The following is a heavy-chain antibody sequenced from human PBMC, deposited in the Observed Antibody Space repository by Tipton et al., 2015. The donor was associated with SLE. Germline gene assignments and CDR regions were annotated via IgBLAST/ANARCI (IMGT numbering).Heavy chain of an antibody. CDR2: INHSGST. Sequence: TLSLTCAVYGGSFSGYYWSWIRQPPGKGLEWIGEINHSGSTNYNPSLKSRVTISVDTSKNQFSLKLSSVTAADTAVYYCARMEQLPQAFDIWGQGTMVTVSS. CDR1: GGSFSGYY. D-gene: IGHD6-6*01. CDR3: ARMEQLPQAFDI. J-gene: IGHJ3*02. V-gene: IGHV4-34*01.